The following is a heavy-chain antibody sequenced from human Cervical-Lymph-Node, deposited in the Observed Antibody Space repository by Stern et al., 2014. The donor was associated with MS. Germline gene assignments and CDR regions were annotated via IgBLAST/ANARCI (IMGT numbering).Heavy chain of an antibody. CDR3: ARGYIDRGVLDGMDV. J-gene: IGHJ6*02. V-gene: IGHV1-2*04. Sequence: QVQLVQSGAEVKKPGASVKVSCKASGNTFSGYYMHWVRQAPGQGPEWIGWINPNSGGTNYAEKFQVWITMTRDTSIMKAYMELSRLRSDDTAVYDCARGYIDRGVLDGMDVWGQGTTVTVSS. CDR2: INPNSGGT. D-gene: IGHD3-10*01. CDR1: GNTFSGYY.